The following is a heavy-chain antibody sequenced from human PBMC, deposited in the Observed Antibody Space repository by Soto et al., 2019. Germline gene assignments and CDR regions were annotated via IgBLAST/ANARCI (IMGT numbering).Heavy chain of an antibody. CDR3: ARRNYCSSNSCLYYFYY. Sequence: QVQLQESGPGLVKPSGTLSLTCAVSGGSISSSNWWRWVRQPPGKGLEWIGEIYHSGSTNYNPSLKSRVTISVDKSKNQFSLKLSSVTAADTAVYYCARRNYCSSNSCLYYFYYWGPGTLVPGSS. V-gene: IGHV4-4*02. CDR1: GGSISSSNW. J-gene: IGHJ4*02. CDR2: IYHSGST. D-gene: IGHD2-2*01.